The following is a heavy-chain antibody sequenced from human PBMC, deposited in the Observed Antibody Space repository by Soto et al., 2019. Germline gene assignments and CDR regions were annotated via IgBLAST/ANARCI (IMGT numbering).Heavy chain of an antibody. CDR1: GDSISRSYW. CDR3: ARGNSQRWHNFDY. D-gene: IGHD4-17*01. V-gene: IGHV4-4*02. J-gene: IGHJ4*02. Sequence: PSETLSLTCAVSGDSISRSYWWSWVRQLPGKGLEWIGEIYHSGSTIYNPSLQSRVTLSVDKSKNQFSLKLSSVTAADTAVYYCARGNSQRWHNFDYWGQGTLVTVSS. CDR2: IYHSGST.